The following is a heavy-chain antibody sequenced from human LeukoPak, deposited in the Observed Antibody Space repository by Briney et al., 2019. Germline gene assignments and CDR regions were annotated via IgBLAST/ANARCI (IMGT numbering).Heavy chain of an antibody. CDR3: ARARPETGCIDY. J-gene: IGHJ4*02. V-gene: IGHV1-69*04. D-gene: IGHD3-9*01. CDR1: GGTFSSYA. Sequence: SVKVSCKASGGTFSSYAISWVRQAPGQGLEWMGRTIPILGIANYAQKFQGRVTITADKSTSTAYMELSSLRSEDTAVYYCARARPETGCIDYWGQGTLVTVSS. CDR2: TIPILGIA.